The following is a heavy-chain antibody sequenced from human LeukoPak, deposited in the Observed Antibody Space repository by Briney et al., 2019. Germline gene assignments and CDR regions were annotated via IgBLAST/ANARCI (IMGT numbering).Heavy chain of an antibody. Sequence: GGSLRLSCAASGFTFSSYAMHWVRQAPGKGLEWVAVISYDGSNKCYADSVKGRFTISRDNSKNTLYLQMNSLRAEDTAVYYCARDGLESGGIDYWGQGTLVTVSS. CDR2: ISYDGSNK. V-gene: IGHV3-30*01. CDR1: GFTFSSYA. J-gene: IGHJ4*02. D-gene: IGHD3-16*01. CDR3: ARDGLESGGIDY.